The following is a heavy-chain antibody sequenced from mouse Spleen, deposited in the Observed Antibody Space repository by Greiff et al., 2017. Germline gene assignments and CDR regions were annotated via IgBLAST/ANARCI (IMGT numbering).Heavy chain of an antibody. V-gene: IGHV1-9*01. CDR1: GYTFSSYW. CDR2: ILPGSGST. Sequence: QVQLQQSGAELMKPGASVKISCKATGYTFSSYWIEWVKQRPGHGLEWIGEILPGSGSTNYNEKFKGKATFTADTSSNTAYMQLSSLTSEDSAVYYCARITTAQGAMDYWGQGTSVTVSS. CDR3: ARITTAQGAMDY. J-gene: IGHJ4*01. D-gene: IGHD1-2*01.